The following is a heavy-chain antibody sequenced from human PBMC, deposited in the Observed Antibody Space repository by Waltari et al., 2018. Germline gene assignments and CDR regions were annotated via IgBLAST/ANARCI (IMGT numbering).Heavy chain of an antibody. V-gene: IGHV4-38-2*01. D-gene: IGHD3-3*01. CDR2: IYHSGST. J-gene: IGHJ3*02. Sequence: QVQLQESGPGLVKPSETLSLTCAVSGYSISSGYYWGWIRQPPGKGLAWIGSIYHSGSTYYNPSLKSRVTISVDTSKNQFSLKLSSVTAADTAVYYCARSSYYDFWSGYGAFDIWGQGTMVTVSS. CDR1: GYSISSGYY. CDR3: ARSSYYDFWSGYGAFDI.